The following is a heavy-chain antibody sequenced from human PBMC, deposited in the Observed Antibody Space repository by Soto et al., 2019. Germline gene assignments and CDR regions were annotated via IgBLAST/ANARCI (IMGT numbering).Heavy chain of an antibody. CDR1: GFTFSSYW. J-gene: IGHJ4*02. Sequence: GGSLRLSCAASGFTFSSYWMSWVRQAPGKGLEWVANIKQDGSEKYYVDSVKGRFTISRDNAKNSLYLQMNSLRAEDTAVYYCARVLEYCSGGSCPYDYWGQGTLVTVSS. CDR2: IKQDGSEK. V-gene: IGHV3-7*01. D-gene: IGHD2-15*01. CDR3: ARVLEYCSGGSCPYDY.